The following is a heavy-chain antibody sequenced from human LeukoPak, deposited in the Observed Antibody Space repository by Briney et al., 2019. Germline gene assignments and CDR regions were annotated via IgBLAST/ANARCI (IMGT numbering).Heavy chain of an antibody. D-gene: IGHD3-10*01. J-gene: IGHJ4*02. CDR3: ARGDHVLLWFGELDY. CDR2: ISSSGSTI. V-gene: IGHV3-48*03. Sequence: QSGXXLRLSCAASGFTFSSYEMNWVRQAPGKGLEWVSYISSSGSTIYYADSVKGRFTISRDNAKNSLYLQMNSLRAEDTAVYYCARGDHVLLWFGELDYWGQGTLVTVSS. CDR1: GFTFSSYE.